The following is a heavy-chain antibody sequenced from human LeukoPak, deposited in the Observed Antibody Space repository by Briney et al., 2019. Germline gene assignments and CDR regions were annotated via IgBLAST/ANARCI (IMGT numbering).Heavy chain of an antibody. D-gene: IGHD3-10*01. CDR1: GGSFSGYY. V-gene: IGHV4-59*01. CDR2: IYYSGST. CDR3: ARGLLWFGELSRPHSDYYYYYYMDV. J-gene: IGHJ6*03. Sequence: SETLSLTCAVYGGSFSGYYWSWIRQPPGKGLQWIGDIYYSGSTNYNPSLKSRVTISVDTSKNQFSLKLSSVIAADTAVYYCARGLLWFGELSRPHSDYYYYYYMDVWGKGTTVTISS.